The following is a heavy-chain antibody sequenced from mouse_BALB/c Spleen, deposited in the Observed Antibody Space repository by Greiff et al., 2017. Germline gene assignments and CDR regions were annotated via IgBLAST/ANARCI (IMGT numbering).Heavy chain of an antibody. CDR3: ARDGTSWYFDV. Sequence: VHVKQSGDDLVKPGASVKISCKASGYSFTGYNMNWVKQSNGKSLEWIGNIDPYYGGTSYNQKFKGKATLTVDKSSSTAYMQLKSLTSEDSAVYYCARDGTSWYFDVWGAGTTVTVSS. CDR1: GYSFTGYN. V-gene: IGHV1S135*01. D-gene: IGHD4-1*01. J-gene: IGHJ1*01. CDR2: IDPYYGGT.